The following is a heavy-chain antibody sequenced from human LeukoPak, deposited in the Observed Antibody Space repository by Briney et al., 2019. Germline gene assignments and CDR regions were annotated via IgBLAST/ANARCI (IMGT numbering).Heavy chain of an antibody. CDR2: IKSKAYGGTT. CDR3: TRIEIYYFDY. D-gene: IGHD2/OR15-2a*01. V-gene: IGHV3-49*04. Sequence: GGSLRLSCRTSGFNFGDYSMNWVRQAPGKGLEWVGHIKSKAYGGTTEYAASVKGRFTISRDDSESIAYLQMNRLKTEDTAIYYCTRIEIYYFDYWGQGTLVTVSS. J-gene: IGHJ4*02. CDR1: GFNFGDYS.